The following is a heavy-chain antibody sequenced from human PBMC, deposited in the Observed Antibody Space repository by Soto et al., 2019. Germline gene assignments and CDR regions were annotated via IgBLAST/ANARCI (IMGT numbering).Heavy chain of an antibody. Sequence: QVQLVESGGSVVQPGRSLRLSCEASGFTFTSYAMHWVRQAPGKGIEWVAVISYDGINEYYAYSVKGRFTISSDNSKNTLFLQRSRLRVEYTAVYYCARDRLRLGELSLIGYFDYWGPGTLVTVSS. CDR2: ISYDGINE. CDR3: ARDRLRLGELSLIGYFDY. CDR1: GFTFTSYA. V-gene: IGHV3-30*15. J-gene: IGHJ4*01. D-gene: IGHD3-16*02.